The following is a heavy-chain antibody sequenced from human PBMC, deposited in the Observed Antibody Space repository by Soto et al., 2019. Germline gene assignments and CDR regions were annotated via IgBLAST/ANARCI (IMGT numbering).Heavy chain of an antibody. V-gene: IGHV1-46*01. CDR2: INPSGGST. Sequence: ASVKVSCKSSGYTFTSYYMHWVREAPGQGLEWMGIINPSGGSTSYAQKFQGRVTMTRDTATSTVYMELSSLRSEDTAVYYCARASEYSSSSNYFDYWGQGTLVTVSS. CDR1: GYTFTSYY. J-gene: IGHJ4*02. CDR3: ARASEYSSSSNYFDY. D-gene: IGHD6-6*01.